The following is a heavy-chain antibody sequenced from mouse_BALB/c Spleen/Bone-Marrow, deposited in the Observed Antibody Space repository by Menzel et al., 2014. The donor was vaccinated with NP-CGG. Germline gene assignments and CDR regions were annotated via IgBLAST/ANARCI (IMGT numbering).Heavy chain of an antibody. CDR1: GFTFSSYG. CDR3: ARPYDFRAWFAY. D-gene: IGHD2-4*01. Sequence: EVQLQQSGGDLVKPGGSLKLSCAASGFTFSSYGMSWVHQTPDKRLEWVATISSGGSYTYYPDSVKGRFTISRDNAKNTLYLQMSSLKSEDTAMYYCARPYDFRAWFAYWGQGTLVTVSA. V-gene: IGHV5-6*01. J-gene: IGHJ3*01. CDR2: ISSGGSYT.